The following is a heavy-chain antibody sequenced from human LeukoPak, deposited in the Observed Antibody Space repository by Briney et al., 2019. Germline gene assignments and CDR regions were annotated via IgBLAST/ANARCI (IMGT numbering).Heavy chain of an antibody. J-gene: IGHJ4*02. CDR2: MNPNSGNT. V-gene: IGHV1-8*01. D-gene: IGHD1-26*01. CDR1: GYTFTSYD. CDR3: AAKKYSGSYWPSPDY. Sequence: ASVKVSCKASGYTFTSYDINWVRQATGQGLEWMGWMNPNSGNTGYAQKFRGRVTMTRNTSISTAYMELSSLRSEDTAVYYCAAKKYSGSYWPSPDYWGQGTLVTVSS.